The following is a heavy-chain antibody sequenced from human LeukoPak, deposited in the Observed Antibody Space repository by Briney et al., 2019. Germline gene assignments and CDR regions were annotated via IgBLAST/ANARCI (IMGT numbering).Heavy chain of an antibody. J-gene: IGHJ4*02. CDR2: IIPIFGTA. CDR3: ARDEGGDFWSGYYGD. D-gene: IGHD3-3*01. Sequence: GSSVKVSCEASGGTFSSYAISWVRQAPGQGLEWMGGIIPIFGTANYAQKFQGRVTITADESTSTAYMELSSLRSEDTAVYYCARDEGGDFWSGYYGDWGQGTLVTVSS. CDR1: GGTFSSYA. V-gene: IGHV1-69*01.